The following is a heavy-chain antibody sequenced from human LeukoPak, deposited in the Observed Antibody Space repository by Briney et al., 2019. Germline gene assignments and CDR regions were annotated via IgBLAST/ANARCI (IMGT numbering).Heavy chain of an antibody. D-gene: IGHD2-2*01. CDR3: ARGEDEGYCSSTSCYPFDY. CDR2: ISSSGSTI. V-gene: IGHV3-11*01. CDR1: GFTLSDYY. Sequence: GGSLRLSCAASGFTLSDYYMSWIRQAPGKGLEWVSYISSSGSTIYYADSVKGRFTISRDNAKNSLYLQMNSLRAEDTAVYYCARGEDEGYCSSTSCYPFDYWGQGTLVTVSS. J-gene: IGHJ4*02.